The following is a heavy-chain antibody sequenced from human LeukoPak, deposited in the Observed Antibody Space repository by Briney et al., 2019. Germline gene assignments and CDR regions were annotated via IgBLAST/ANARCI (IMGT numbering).Heavy chain of an antibody. V-gene: IGHV5-51*01. CDR2: IYPGDSDT. CDR1: GYSFTSYW. J-gene: IGHJ3*02. Sequence: GESLKISCKGSGYSFTSYWIGWVRQMPGKGLEWMGIIYPGDSDTRYSPSFQGQVTISADKSISTAYLQWSSLKASDTAMYYCARNWEEDYKTSLDAFDIWGQGTMVTVSS. CDR3: ARNWEEDYKTSLDAFDI. D-gene: IGHD4-11*01.